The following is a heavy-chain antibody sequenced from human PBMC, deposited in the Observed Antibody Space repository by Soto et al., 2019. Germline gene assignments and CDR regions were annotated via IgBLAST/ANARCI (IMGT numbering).Heavy chain of an antibody. CDR1: GGSIRGDY. CDR3: AIAREGDAFDI. CDR2: IYSSGST. Sequence: SENLSLTCAVSGGSIRGDYWSWIRQPPGKGLEYIAYIYSSGSTNYHPSLRSRVTISVDTSKNEFSLMLRFVTAADTAVYYCAIAREGDAFDIWGRGTLATVSS. V-gene: IGHV4-59*01. J-gene: IGHJ3*02.